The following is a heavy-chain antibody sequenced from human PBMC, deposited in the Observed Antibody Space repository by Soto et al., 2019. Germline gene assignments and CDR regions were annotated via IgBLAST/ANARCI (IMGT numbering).Heavy chain of an antibody. V-gene: IGHV4-30-4*01. D-gene: IGHD6-6*01. Sequence: QVQLQESGPGLVKPSQTLSLTCTVSGGSISSGDYYWSWIRQPPGKGLEWIGYIYYSGSTYYIPSLMSRVTISVDTSKNQFSLKLSSVTAADTAVYYCARDVLYSTSRIDSWGQGTLVTVSS. CDR3: ARDVLYSTSRIDS. CDR2: IYYSGST. J-gene: IGHJ4*02. CDR1: GGSISSGDYY.